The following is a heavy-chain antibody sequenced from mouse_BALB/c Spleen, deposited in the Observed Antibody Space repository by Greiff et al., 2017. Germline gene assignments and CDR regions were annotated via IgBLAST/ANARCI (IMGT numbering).Heavy chain of an antibody. CDR1: GFTFSSFG. V-gene: IGHV5-17*02. Sequence: EVMLVESGGGLVQPGGSRKLSCAASGFTFSSFGMHWVRQAPEKGLEWVAYISSGSSTIYYADTVKGRFTISRDNPKNTLFLQMTSRRSEDTAKYYCASLGDWADYWGQGTTLTVSS. CDR2: ISSGSSTI. J-gene: IGHJ2*01. CDR3: ASLGDWADY. D-gene: IGHD4-1*01.